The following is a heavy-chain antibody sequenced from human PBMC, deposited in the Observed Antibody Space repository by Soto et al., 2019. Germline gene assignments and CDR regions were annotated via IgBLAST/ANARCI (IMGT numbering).Heavy chain of an antibody. D-gene: IGHD3-10*01. CDR2: INTDASRT. Sequence: EVQLVESGGGLVQPGGSLRLSCAASGFTFSSYWIHWVRQGPGKGLVWVSRINTDASRTNYADSVKGRFTISIDNAKNTVYLQVNSLRDEDTALYLCVRGASGRYYMDVWGKGTAVTVSS. J-gene: IGHJ6*03. CDR3: VRGASGRYYMDV. CDR1: GFTFSSYW. V-gene: IGHV3-74*01.